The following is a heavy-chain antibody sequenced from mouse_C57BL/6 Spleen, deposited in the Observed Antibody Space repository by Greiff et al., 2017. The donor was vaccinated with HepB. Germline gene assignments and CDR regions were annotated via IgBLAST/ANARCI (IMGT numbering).Heavy chain of an antibody. V-gene: IGHV1-26*01. D-gene: IGHD1-1*01. CDR2: INPNNGGT. Sequence: EVQLQQSGPELVKPGASVKISCKASGYTFTDYYMNWVKQSHGKSLEWIGDINPNNGGTSYNQKFKGKATLTVDKSSSTAYMELRSLTSEDSAVYYCARWGYGTYFDYWGQGTTLTVSS. CDR3: ARWGYGTYFDY. CDR1: GYTFTDYY. J-gene: IGHJ2*01.